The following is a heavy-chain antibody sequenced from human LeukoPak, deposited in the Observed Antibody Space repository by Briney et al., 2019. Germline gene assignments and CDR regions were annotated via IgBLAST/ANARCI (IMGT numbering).Heavy chain of an antibody. CDR2: SNTDSTR. CDR3: VRDRDYALDF. CDR1: GFTFSYYS. Sequence: PGGSLRHSCAASGFTFSYYSMNWVRQAPGERLEWISYSNTDSTRSYADSVKGRFTISRDNAENSLYLQMNSLRDEDTAVYFCVRDRDYALDFWGQGTMVTVSS. V-gene: IGHV3-48*02. J-gene: IGHJ3*01.